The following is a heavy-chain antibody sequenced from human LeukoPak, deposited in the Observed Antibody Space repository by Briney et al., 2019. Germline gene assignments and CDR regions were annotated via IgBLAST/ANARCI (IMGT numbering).Heavy chain of an antibody. D-gene: IGHD6-19*01. Sequence: GGSLRLSCAASGFTFSDYAMTWVRQAPGKGLEWVSAISESGSNTYYADSVKGRFTISRDNSKNTLYLQMNSLRAGDTAVYYCPKVERQWLVRALHYYFDYWGQGILVTVSS. J-gene: IGHJ4*02. V-gene: IGHV3-23*01. CDR1: GFTFSDYA. CDR3: PKVERQWLVRALHYYFDY. CDR2: ISESGSNT.